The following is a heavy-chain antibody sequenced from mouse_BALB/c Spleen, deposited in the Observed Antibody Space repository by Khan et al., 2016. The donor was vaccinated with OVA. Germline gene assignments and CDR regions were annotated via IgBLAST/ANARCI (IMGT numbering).Heavy chain of an antibody. CDR1: GFTFSVYA. CDR3: SRGDYHGRGYFDV. J-gene: IGHJ1*01. D-gene: IGHD1-2*01. Sequence: EVELVESGGGLVKPGGSLKLSCAATGFTFSVYAMSWVRQTPEKRLEWVASISSGGSTYYPDSVKGRFTISRDNARNILYLQMSSLRSEDTAMYXSSRGDYHGRGYFDVWGAGTTVTVSS. V-gene: IGHV5-6-5*01. CDR2: ISSGGST.